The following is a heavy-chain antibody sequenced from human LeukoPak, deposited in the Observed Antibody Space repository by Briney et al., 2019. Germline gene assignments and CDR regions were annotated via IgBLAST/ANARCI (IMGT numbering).Heavy chain of an antibody. Sequence: GGSLRLSCAASGFTFSTYAMSWVRQAPGNGLEWVGFIRSEASGGTTEYAASVKGRFTISKDDSKTIAYLQMSSLKTEDTAVYYCARGYSNTYWGQGTLVTVSS. V-gene: IGHV3-49*04. D-gene: IGHD2/OR15-2a*01. CDR2: IRSEASGGTT. J-gene: IGHJ4*02. CDR3: ARGYSNTY. CDR1: GFTFSTYA.